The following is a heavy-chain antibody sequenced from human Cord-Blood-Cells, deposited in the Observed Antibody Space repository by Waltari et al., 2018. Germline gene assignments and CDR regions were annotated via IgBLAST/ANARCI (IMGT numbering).Heavy chain of an antibody. CDR2: IWYDGSNK. V-gene: IGHV3-33*01. J-gene: IGHJ4*02. D-gene: IGHD3-10*01. CDR1: GFTFSSYG. Sequence: QVQLVESGGGVVQPGRSLRLSCAASGFTFSSYGMPWARQAPGKGLEWVAVIWYDGSNKYYADSVKGRFTISRDNSKNTLYLQMNSLRAEDTAVYYCARDLGGSGSYYFDYWGQGTLVTVSS. CDR3: ARDLGGSGSYYFDY.